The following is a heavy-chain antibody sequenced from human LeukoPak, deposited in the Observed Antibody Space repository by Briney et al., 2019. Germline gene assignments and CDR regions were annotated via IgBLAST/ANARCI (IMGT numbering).Heavy chain of an antibody. J-gene: IGHJ5*01. D-gene: IGHD2-2*01. Sequence: PSETLSLTWTVSSGSMTSYYWSWIRQPPRKGLEWIAYIYYSGGTNYNPALERRVTISVNTSKTQFSLKLSSVTAAATAVYYCARHARSTFSTSWYDSWGQGTLVTVSS. CDR2: IYYSGGT. CDR1: SGSMTSYY. V-gene: IGHV4-59*08. CDR3: ARHARSTFSTSWYDS.